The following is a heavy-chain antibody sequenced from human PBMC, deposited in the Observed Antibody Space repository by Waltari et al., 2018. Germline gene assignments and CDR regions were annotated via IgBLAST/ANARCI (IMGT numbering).Heavy chain of an antibody. V-gene: IGHV4-38-2*01. Sequence: QVQLQESGPRLVKPSETLSLTCDVSGYAINSGFYWGWFRQAPEKAIERIATIYHDGTTFSTQSLTSRVPTSMDTSKTQISLKLKSVTAADTAVYYCTRQTLGYCTSAACRRLEAWGQGTLVTVSS. CDR3: TRQTLGYCTSAACRRLEA. CDR1: GYAINSGFY. CDR2: IYHDGTT. D-gene: IGHD2-8*02. J-gene: IGHJ5*02.